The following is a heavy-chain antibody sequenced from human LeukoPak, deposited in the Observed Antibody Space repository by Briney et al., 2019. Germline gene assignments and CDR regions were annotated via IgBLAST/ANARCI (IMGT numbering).Heavy chain of an antibody. CDR3: ARGVVAATFYYYMDV. V-gene: IGHV1-8*01. CDR1: GYTFTSYD. CDR2: MNPNSGNT. Sequence: ASVKVSCKASGYTFTSYDINWVRQATGQGLEWMGWMNPNSGNTGYAQKFQGRVTMTRDTSIGTAYMDLNSLRSDDTAVYFCARGVVAATFYYYMDVWGTGTTVTVSS. D-gene: IGHD2-15*01. J-gene: IGHJ6*03.